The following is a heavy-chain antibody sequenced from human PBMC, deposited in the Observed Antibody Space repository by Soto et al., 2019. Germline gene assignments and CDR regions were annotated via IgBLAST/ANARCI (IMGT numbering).Heavy chain of an antibody. V-gene: IGHV5-51*01. CDR1: GYSFTSYW. CDR3: ARRGAGQQYYYYYGMDV. CDR2: IYPGDSDT. Sequence: RESLKISCKGSGYSFTSYWIGWVRQMPGKGLEWMGIIYPGDSDTRYSPSFQGQVTISADKSISTAYLQWSSLKASDTAMYYCARRGAGQQYYYYYGMDVWGQGTTVTVSS. J-gene: IGHJ6*02. D-gene: IGHD6-13*01.